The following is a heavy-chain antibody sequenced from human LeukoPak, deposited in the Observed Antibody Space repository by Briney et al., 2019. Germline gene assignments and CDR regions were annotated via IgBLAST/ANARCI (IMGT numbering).Heavy chain of an antibody. D-gene: IGHD2-2*01. CDR1: GFTFSSYA. Sequence: GGSLRLSCAASGFTFSSYAMHWVRQAPGKGLEWVAVISYDGSNKYYADSVKGRFNISRDNSKNTLYLQMNSLRAEDTAVYYCAKDWSSSWDLGYWGQGTLVTVSS. CDR3: AKDWSSSWDLGY. CDR2: ISYDGSNK. V-gene: IGHV3-30-3*01. J-gene: IGHJ4*02.